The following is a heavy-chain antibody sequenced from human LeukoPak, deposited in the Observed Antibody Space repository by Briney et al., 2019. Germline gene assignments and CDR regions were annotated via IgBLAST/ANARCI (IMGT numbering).Heavy chain of an antibody. CDR2: MNPKSGNT. J-gene: IGHJ5*02. CDR3: AKTTTTIAAVPHNP. Sequence: ASVKVSCEASGYSFTTYDVNWVRQAPGQGLEWMGWMNPKSGNTGYAPKFQGRVTMTRNTSIDTAFMELKSLSFEDTAVYYCAKTTTTIAAVPHNPWGQGTLVTVSS. CDR1: GYSFTTYD. D-gene: IGHD6-13*01. V-gene: IGHV1-8*01.